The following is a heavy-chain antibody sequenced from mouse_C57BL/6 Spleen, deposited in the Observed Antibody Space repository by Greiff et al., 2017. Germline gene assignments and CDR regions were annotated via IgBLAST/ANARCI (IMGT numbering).Heavy chain of an antibody. J-gene: IGHJ3*01. V-gene: IGHV14-2*01. D-gene: IGHD2-5*01. Sequence: EVKLVESGAELVKPGASVKLSCTASGFNFKDYYMHWVKQRTEQGLEWIGRIDPDDGETKYDPKFQGKATITADTSSNTAYLQLSSLTSEDTAVYYCASYYSNYLFAYWGQGTLVTVSA. CDR2: IDPDDGET. CDR1: GFNFKDYY. CDR3: ASYYSNYLFAY.